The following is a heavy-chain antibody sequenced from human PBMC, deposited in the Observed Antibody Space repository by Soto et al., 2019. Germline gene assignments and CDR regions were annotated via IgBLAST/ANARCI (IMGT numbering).Heavy chain of an antibody. CDR3: PSEGTGTTGMRV. CDR1: GYTFTSYD. D-gene: IGHD1-1*01. CDR2: MNPNSGNT. V-gene: IGHV1-8*01. Sequence: QVQLVQSGAEVKKPGASVKVSCKASGYTFTSYDINWVRQATGQGLEWMGWMNPNSGNTGYAQKFQGRVIMTRNISISTAYMELSSLRSADTAVYYCPSEGTGTTGMRVWGQGTTVTVPS. J-gene: IGHJ6*02.